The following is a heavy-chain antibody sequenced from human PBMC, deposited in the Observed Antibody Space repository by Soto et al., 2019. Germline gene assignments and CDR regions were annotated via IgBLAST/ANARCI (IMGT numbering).Heavy chain of an antibody. D-gene: IGHD1-26*01. CDR1: GFTFSSYA. Sequence: GGSLRLSCAASGFTFSSYAMHWVRQAPGKGLEWVAVISYDGSNKYYADSVKGRFTISRDNSKNTLYLQMNSLRAEDTAVYYCARAGVENSGSYYYYYYYGMDVWGQGTTVTVSS. CDR3: ARAGVENSGSYYYYYYYGMDV. J-gene: IGHJ6*02. V-gene: IGHV3-30-3*01. CDR2: ISYDGSNK.